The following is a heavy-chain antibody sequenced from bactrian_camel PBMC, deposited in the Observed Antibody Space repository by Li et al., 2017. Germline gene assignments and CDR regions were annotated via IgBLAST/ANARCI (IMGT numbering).Heavy chain of an antibody. V-gene: IGHV3S53*01. J-gene: IGHJ6*01. CDR2: IDRDSKT. CDR1: GYTHNVGV. Sequence: HVQLVESGGGSVPVGGSLRLSCTISGYTHNVGVMAWFRQAPGKERVGVAGIDRDSKTTYADSVKGRFTISRDNTQNILYLQMNSLKSEDAALYYCAKSPADAGPIPGSPGMIKDAEFDFWGQGTQVTVS. D-gene: IGHD1*01. CDR3: AKSPADAGPIPGSPGMIKDAEFDF.